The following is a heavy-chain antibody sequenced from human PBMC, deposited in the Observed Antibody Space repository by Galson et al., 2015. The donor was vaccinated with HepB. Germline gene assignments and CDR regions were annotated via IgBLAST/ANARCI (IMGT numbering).Heavy chain of an antibody. J-gene: IGHJ6*03. V-gene: IGHV3-23*01. D-gene: IGHD3-9*01. Sequence: SLRLSCAASGFTFSSYAMSWVRQAPGKGLEWVSAISGSGGSTYYADSVKGRFTISRDNSKNTLYLQMNSLRAEDTAVYYCAAPLWLHYDILTGYYSNIYYYYMDVWGKGTTVTVSS. CDR1: GFTFSSYA. CDR2: ISGSGGST. CDR3: AAPLWLHYDILTGYYSNIYYYYMDV.